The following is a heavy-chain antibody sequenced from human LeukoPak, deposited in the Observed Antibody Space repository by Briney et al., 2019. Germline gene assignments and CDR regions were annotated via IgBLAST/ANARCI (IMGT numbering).Heavy chain of an antibody. V-gene: IGHV1-69*06. CDR1: GGTFSSYA. D-gene: IGHD2-2*01. Sequence: ASVKVSCKASGGTFSSYAISWVRQAPGQGLEWMGGIIPIFGTANYAQKFQGRVTITADKSTSTAYMELSSLRSEDTAVYYCARGPSLGYCSSTSCLSYFDYWGQGTLVTVSS. J-gene: IGHJ4*02. CDR3: ARGPSLGYCSSTSCLSYFDY. CDR2: IIPIFGTA.